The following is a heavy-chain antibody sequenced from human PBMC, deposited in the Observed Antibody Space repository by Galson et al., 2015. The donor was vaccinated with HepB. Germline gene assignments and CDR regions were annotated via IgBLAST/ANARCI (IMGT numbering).Heavy chain of an antibody. Sequence: SVKVSCKASGYTFTSYGISWVRQAPGQGLEWMGWISAYNGNTNYAQKLQGRVTMTTDTSTSTAYMELRSLRSDDTAVYYCARVGYYGSGNWGPAPYYFDYWGQGTLVTVSS. V-gene: IGHV1-18*04. CDR2: ISAYNGNT. D-gene: IGHD3-10*01. J-gene: IGHJ4*02. CDR3: ARVGYYGSGNWGPAPYYFDY. CDR1: GYTFTSYG.